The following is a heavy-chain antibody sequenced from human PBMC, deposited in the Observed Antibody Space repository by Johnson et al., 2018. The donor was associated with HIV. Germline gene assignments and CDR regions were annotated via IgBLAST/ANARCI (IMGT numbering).Heavy chain of an antibody. CDR1: GFTFSSYA. J-gene: IGHJ3*02. CDR2: ISYDGSNK. D-gene: IGHD2-15*01. V-gene: IGHV3-30-3*01. Sequence: QVQLVESGGGVVQPGRSLRLSCAASGFTFSSYAMHWVRQAPGKGLDWVAVISYDGSNKYYADSVKGRFTISRDNSKNTLYLQMNSLRAEETAVYYCARPDIVVVVANAFDIWGQGTMVTGSS. CDR3: ARPDIVVVVANAFDI.